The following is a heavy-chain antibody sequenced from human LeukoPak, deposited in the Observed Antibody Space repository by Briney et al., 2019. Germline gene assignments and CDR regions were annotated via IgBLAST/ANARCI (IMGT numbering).Heavy chain of an antibody. V-gene: IGHV3-33*08. D-gene: IGHD6-19*01. CDR3: ARDVESIAVAGYFDY. J-gene: IGHJ4*02. CDR2: IWYDGSYK. CDR1: GFTFSSYG. Sequence: HPGGSLRLSCTASGFTFSSYGIHWVRQAPGKGLEWVAVIWYDGSYKYYADSVKGRFTISRDNSKNTLYLQMNTLRAEDTAVYYCARDVESIAVAGYFDYWGQGTLVTVSS.